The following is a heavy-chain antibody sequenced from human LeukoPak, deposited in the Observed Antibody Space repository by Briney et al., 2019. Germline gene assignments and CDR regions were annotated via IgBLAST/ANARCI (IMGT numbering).Heavy chain of an antibody. J-gene: IGHJ4*02. CDR3: ARLNLIRGVRVIDY. Sequence: ASVNVSCKASGYTLNSYGVTWVRQAPGQGLEWMGWINANNDQTHYGQNLQDRVTMTTDPSTRTVYMNLRTLRADDTAMYYCARLNLIRGVRVIDYWGQGTLVTVSS. CDR2: INANNDQT. V-gene: IGHV1-18*01. D-gene: IGHD3-10*01. CDR1: GYTLNSYG.